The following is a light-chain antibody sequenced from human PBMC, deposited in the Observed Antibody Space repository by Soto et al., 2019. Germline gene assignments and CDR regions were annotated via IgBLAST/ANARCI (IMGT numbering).Light chain of an antibody. CDR2: AAS. CDR1: EAISIY. V-gene: IGKV1-27*01. Sequence: DIQMTQSPSSLSASVGDRVTITCRASEAISIYLAWYQQKPGRVPKLLIYAASTLQSGVPSRFSGSGSGTDFTLTIGSLQPEDVATYYCQKYDSARFTFGPGTKVDIK. J-gene: IGKJ3*01. CDR3: QKYDSARFT.